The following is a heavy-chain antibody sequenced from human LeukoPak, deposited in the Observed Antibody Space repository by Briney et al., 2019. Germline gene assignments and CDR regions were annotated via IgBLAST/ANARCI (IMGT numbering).Heavy chain of an antibody. V-gene: IGHV1-69*13. Sequence: SVKVSCKASGGTFSSYAISWVRQAPGQGLEWMGGIIPIFGTANYAQKFQGRVTITADESTSTAYMEVSSLRSGDTAVYYCARGVVVVAATTLGPLDSWGQGTLGTVS. CDR1: GGTFSSYA. J-gene: IGHJ4*02. CDR2: IIPIFGTA. CDR3: ARGVVVVAATTLGPLDS. D-gene: IGHD2-15*01.